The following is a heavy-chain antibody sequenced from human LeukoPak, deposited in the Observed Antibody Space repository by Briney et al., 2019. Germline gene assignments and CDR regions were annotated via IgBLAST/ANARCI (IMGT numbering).Heavy chain of an antibody. J-gene: IGHJ4*02. CDR3: ARDIYYYDSTDY. CDR2: ISGSGGST. CDR1: GFTLSSYS. Sequence: GGSLRLSCAASGFTLSSYSMSWVRQAPGKGLEWVSAISGSGGSTYYADSVKGRFTISRDNSKNTLYLQMNSLRAEDTAVYYCARDIYYYDSTDYWGQGTLVTVSS. D-gene: IGHD3-22*01. V-gene: IGHV3-23*01.